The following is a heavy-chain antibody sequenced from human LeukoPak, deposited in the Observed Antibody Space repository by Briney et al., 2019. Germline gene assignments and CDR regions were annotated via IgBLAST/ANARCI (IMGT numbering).Heavy chain of an antibody. CDR1: GNSFTYYL. CDR3: ARQDGNSKYYFDY. Sequence: GDPMKVSCRCSGNSFTYYLSGWVRQMPGKGLEWKGIIYPGDSDTRYRPSFQGQVNISVGKSISTAYLQCSSLKASDTAMYYCARQDGNSKYYFDYWGQGTLVTVSS. D-gene: IGHD1-1*01. CDR2: IYPGDSDT. J-gene: IGHJ4*02. V-gene: IGHV5-51*01.